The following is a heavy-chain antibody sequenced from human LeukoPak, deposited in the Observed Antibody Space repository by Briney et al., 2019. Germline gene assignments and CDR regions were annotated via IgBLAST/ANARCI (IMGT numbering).Heavy chain of an antibody. D-gene: IGHD5-18*01. CDR2: IYYTGST. Sequence: SETLSLTCTVSGASINSYYWSWIRQPPGKGLEWIGYIYYTGSTNYSPSLESRVTISLDTSKNQFSLKLSSVTAADTAVYYCARGGYSYGFDYWGQGTLVTVSS. J-gene: IGHJ4*02. V-gene: IGHV4-59*01. CDR3: ARGGYSYGFDY. CDR1: GASINSYY.